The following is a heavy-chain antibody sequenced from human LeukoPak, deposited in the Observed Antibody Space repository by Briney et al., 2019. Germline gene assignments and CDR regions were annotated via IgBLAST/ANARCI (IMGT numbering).Heavy chain of an antibody. D-gene: IGHD5-12*01. CDR1: GFTFSSYW. CDR2: IKPDGSSI. Sequence: GGSLRLSCAASGFTFSSYWMNWVRQAPGKGLVWVSRIKPDGSSISYADPVKGRFTISRDNAKNTLYLQMNTLRAEDTAVYYCATLYGGSTDYWGQGTLVTVSS. CDR3: ATLYGGSTDY. V-gene: IGHV3-74*01. J-gene: IGHJ4*02.